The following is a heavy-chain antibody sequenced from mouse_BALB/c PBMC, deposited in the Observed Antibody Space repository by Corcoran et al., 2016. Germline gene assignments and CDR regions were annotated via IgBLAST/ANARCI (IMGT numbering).Heavy chain of an antibody. CDR2: IWWDDDK. CDR1: GFSLSTSGMG. D-gene: IGHD2-2*01. CDR3: ARSNYGYDPYYFDY. Sequence: QVTLKESGPGILQPSQTLSLTCSFSGFSLSTSGMGVGWIRQPSGKGLEWLAHIWWDDDKYYNTALKSGLTISKDTSKNQVFLKIASVDTADTATYYCARSNYGYDPYYFDYWGQGTTLTVSS. J-gene: IGHJ2*01. V-gene: IGHV8-8*01.